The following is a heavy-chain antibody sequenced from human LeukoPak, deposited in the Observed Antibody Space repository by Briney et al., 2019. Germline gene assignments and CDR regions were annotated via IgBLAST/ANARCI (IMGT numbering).Heavy chain of an antibody. CDR1: GFTFSDYT. V-gene: IGHV3-21*01. CDR2: ISPSSSCM. CDR3: ARMVSSPARGANWFDP. Sequence: GGSLRLSCAASGFTFSDYTMNWVRQAPGKGLEWVSSISPSSSCMYYADSVKGRFTISRDNTKNSLYLQMNSLRAEDTAVYYCARMVSSPARGANWFDPWGQGTLVTVSS. J-gene: IGHJ5*02. D-gene: IGHD2-21*01.